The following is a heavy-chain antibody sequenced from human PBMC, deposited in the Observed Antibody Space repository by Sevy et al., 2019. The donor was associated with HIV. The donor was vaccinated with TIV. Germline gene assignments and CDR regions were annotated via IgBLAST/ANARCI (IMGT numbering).Heavy chain of an antibody. CDR2: IKQDGSEK. Sequence: GGSLRLSCAASGFTFSSYWMSWVHQAPGKGLEWVANIKQDGSEKYYVDSVKGRFTISRDNAKNSLYLQMNSLRAEDTAVYYCARESYCSGGSCYSDGDYYYYGMDVWGQGTTVTVSS. CDR3: ARESYCSGGSCYSDGDYYYYGMDV. D-gene: IGHD2-15*01. V-gene: IGHV3-7*01. J-gene: IGHJ6*02. CDR1: GFTFSSYW.